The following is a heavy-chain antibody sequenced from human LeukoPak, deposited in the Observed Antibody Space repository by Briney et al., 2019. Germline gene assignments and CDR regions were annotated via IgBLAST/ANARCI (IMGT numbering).Heavy chain of an antibody. J-gene: IGHJ4*02. CDR3: AEDATGTSPDYFDY. V-gene: IGHV3-23*01. D-gene: IGHD1-14*01. CDR2: ISGSGGST. CDR1: GFTFSSYA. Sequence: GGSLRLSCAASGFTFSSYAMSWVRQAPGKGLEWVSAISGSGGSTYYADSVKGRFTISRDNSNNTLYLQMNSPRAEDTVGYFGAEDATGTSPDYFDYWGQGTLVTVSS.